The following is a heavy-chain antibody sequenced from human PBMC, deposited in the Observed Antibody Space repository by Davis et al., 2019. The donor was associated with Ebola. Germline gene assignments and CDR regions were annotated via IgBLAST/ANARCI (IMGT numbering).Heavy chain of an antibody. Sequence: GESLKITCAASGFTFSSYAMSWVRQAPGKGLEWVSAISGSGGSTYYADSVKGRFTISRDNSKNTLYLQMNSLRAEDTAVYYCAKEDSSSRPRLDYWGQGTLVTVSS. V-gene: IGHV3-23*01. CDR3: AKEDSSSRPRLDY. J-gene: IGHJ4*02. CDR1: GFTFSSYA. D-gene: IGHD6-13*01. CDR2: ISGSGGST.